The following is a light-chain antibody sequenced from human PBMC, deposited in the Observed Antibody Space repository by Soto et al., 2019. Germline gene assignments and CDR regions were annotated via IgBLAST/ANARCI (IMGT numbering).Light chain of an antibody. CDR1: QSLLSSSNNKNR. CDR3: QHYNGYPIT. J-gene: IGKJ4*01. CDR2: KAS. Sequence: DIVMTQSPDSLAVSLGARATINCRASQSLLSSSNNKNRLSWYQQKPGTAPRLLIFKASILNSGVSSRFSGSGYATDFTLTIRNLQPDDCATYYCQHYNGYPITFGGGTKVDIK. V-gene: IGKV4-1*01.